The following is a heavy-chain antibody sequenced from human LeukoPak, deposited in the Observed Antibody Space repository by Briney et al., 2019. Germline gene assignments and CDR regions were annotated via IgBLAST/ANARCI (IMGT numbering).Heavy chain of an antibody. CDR2: IYTSGST. CDR3: ARDEQQLVLRYYYYGMDV. CDR1: GGSISSYY. V-gene: IGHV4-4*07. J-gene: IGHJ6*02. D-gene: IGHD6-13*01. Sequence: SETLSLTCTVSGGSISSYYWSWIRQPAGKGLEWIGRIYTSGSTNYNPSLKSRVTMSVDTSKNQFSLKLSSVTAADTAVYYCARDEQQLVLRYYYYGMDVWGQGTTVTVSS.